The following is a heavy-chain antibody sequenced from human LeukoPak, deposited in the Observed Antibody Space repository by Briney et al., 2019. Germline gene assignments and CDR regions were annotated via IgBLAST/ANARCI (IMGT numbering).Heavy chain of an antibody. Sequence: PSETLSLTCTVSGASISSYYWSWIRQPPGKGLEWIGYIYYSGTTKYNPSLKSRVTISIDTSKNQFSLKVNSVTAADTAVYYCARGQPQRYNSGWYVNWFNPWGQGTLVSVSS. V-gene: IGHV4-59*01. CDR2: IYYSGTT. CDR1: GASISSYY. CDR3: ARGQPQRYNSGWYVNWFNP. D-gene: IGHD6-19*01. J-gene: IGHJ5*02.